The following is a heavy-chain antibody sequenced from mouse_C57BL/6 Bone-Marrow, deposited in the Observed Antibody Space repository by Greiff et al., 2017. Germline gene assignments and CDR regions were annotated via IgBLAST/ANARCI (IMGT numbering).Heavy chain of an antibody. CDR2: IYPSDSET. Sequence: QVQLKQSGAELVRPGSSVKLSCKASGYTFTSYWMDWVKQRPGQGLEWIGNIYPSDSETHYNQKFKNKATLTVDKSSSTAYMQLSSLTSEDSAVYYCARMITTSEGYWGQGTTLTVSS. CDR3: ARMITTSEGY. CDR1: GYTFTSYW. D-gene: IGHD1-1*01. J-gene: IGHJ2*01. V-gene: IGHV1-61*01.